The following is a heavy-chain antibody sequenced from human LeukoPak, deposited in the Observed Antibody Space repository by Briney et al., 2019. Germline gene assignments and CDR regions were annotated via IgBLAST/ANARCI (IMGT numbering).Heavy chain of an antibody. Sequence: GASVTVSCKASGYTLTGYYMHWVRQAPGEGLEWMGWINPNTGDTNYAQNFQGRVTMTRDTSISTVYMELSRLRYDDTAVYYCARDATAKAYQLLYGPNYFDHWGQGTLVTVSS. CDR1: GYTLTGYY. D-gene: IGHD2-2*02. J-gene: IGHJ4*02. V-gene: IGHV1-2*02. CDR2: INPNTGDT. CDR3: ARDATAKAYQLLYGPNYFDH.